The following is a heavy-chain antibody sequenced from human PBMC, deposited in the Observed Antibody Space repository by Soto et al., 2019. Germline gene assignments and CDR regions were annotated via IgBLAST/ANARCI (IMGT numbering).Heavy chain of an antibody. CDR1: GYTFTGYF. J-gene: IGHJ5*02. Sequence: QVQLEQSGAEVKKPGASVKVSCKASGYTFTGYFMNWVRQAPGQGLEWMGWINPNSGATKYAQKFQGRVTLSRDTSISTAYMELSGLRSDATAVYYCARGGGTILAPLPWGQGTLFTVSS. D-gene: IGHD3-3*01. CDR2: INPNSGAT. CDR3: ARGGGTILAPLP. V-gene: IGHV1-2*02.